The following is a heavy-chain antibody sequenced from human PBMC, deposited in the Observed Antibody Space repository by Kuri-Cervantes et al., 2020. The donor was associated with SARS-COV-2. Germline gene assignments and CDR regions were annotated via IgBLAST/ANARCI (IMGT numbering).Heavy chain of an antibody. D-gene: IGHD1-20*01. CDR3: ASSHITTYYYYYMKV. CDR1: GASINDYY. CDR2: IYSSGST. J-gene: IGHJ6*03. V-gene: IGHV4-4*07. Sequence: SETLSLTCTVSGASINDYYWTWIRQPAGQGLEWIGRIYSSGSTNYNPSLKSRVTMSIDTSTNQFSLRLTSVVAADTAVYYCASSHITTYYYYYMKVWGKGTTVTVSS.